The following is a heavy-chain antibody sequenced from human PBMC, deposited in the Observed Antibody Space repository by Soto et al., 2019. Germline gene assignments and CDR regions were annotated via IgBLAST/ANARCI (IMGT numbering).Heavy chain of an antibody. CDR2: IDSSGAAT. CDR1: GFTFTSYA. V-gene: IGHV3-23*01. J-gene: IGHJ4*02. D-gene: IGHD3-22*01. CDR3: AKLSSESHTAH. Sequence: GGSLRLSCAPSGFTFTSYAMIWVRQAPGKGLERVSAIDSSGAATYYAGSVKGRFTVSRDNSRDTLYLQMNNLRAEDSAVYYCAKLSSESHTAHWGQGTLVTVSS.